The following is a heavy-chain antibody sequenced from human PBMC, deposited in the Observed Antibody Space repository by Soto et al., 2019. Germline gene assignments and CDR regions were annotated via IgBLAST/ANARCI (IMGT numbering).Heavy chain of an antibody. J-gene: IGHJ6*02. D-gene: IGHD3-22*01. Sequence: GGSLRLSCAASGFTFSSYAMSWVRQAPGKGLEWVSAISGSGGSTYYADSVKGRFTISRDNSKNTLYLQMNSLRAEDTAVYYCAKADSSGYYYYYYYGMDVWGQGTTVTVSS. CDR1: GFTFSSYA. V-gene: IGHV3-23*01. CDR3: AKADSSGYYYYYYYGMDV. CDR2: ISGSGGST.